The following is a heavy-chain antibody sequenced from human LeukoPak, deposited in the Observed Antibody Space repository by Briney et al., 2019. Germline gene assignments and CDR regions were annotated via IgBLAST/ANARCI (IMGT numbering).Heavy chain of an antibody. D-gene: IGHD3-3*01. V-gene: IGHV4-59*08. J-gene: IGHJ4*02. CDR1: GGSISSHY. Sequence: PSETLSLTCTVSGGSISSHYWAWLRQPPGKGLEWIGHIHYSGSTNYNPSLNSRVAISVDTSKNQFSLKLSSVTAADTAVYYCARLVWSGYYIDYWGQGTLVTVSS. CDR3: ARLVWSGYYIDY. CDR2: IHYSGST.